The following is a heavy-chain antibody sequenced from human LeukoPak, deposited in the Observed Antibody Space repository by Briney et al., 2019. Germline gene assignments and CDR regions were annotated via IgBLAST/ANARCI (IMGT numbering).Heavy chain of an antibody. CDR2: INPNSGGT. J-gene: IGHJ6*03. CDR3: ARGLELQDYYYYYMDV. D-gene: IGHD1-26*01. CDR1: GYAFTSYG. Sequence: VASVKVSCKASGYAFTSYGFNWVRQAPGQGLEWMGWINPNSGGTNYAQKFQGRVTMTRDTSISTAYMELSRLRSDDTAVYYCARGLELQDYYYYYMDVWGKGTTVTVSS. V-gene: IGHV1-2*02.